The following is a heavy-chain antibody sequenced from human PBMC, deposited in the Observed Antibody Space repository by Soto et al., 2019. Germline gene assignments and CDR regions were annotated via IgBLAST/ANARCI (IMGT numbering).Heavy chain of an antibody. CDR1: GGSIGGYY. Sequence: QVHLQESGPGLVKPSETLSLTCTVSGGSIGGYYWNWIRQPPGKGLEWLGYIYFSGSTHYNPSLTTRLTISLDTSKKQFSLNLRSVTAADTAVYYCARQEAVAGTPFDSWGQGTLVSVSS. CDR2: IYFSGST. J-gene: IGHJ4*02. V-gene: IGHV4-59*01. CDR3: ARQEAVAGTPFDS. D-gene: IGHD6-19*01.